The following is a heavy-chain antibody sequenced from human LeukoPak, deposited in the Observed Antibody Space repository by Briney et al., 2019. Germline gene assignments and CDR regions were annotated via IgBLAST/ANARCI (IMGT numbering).Heavy chain of an antibody. CDR2: IRYDGSNK. J-gene: IGHJ5*02. CDR1: GFTFSNYA. CDR3: AKASDTAPHYDILTGYSVSWFDP. Sequence: PGGSLRLSCAASGFTFSNYAIHWVRQAPGKGLEWVAFIRYDGSNKYYADSVKGRFTISRDNSKNTLYLQMNSLRAEDTAVYYCAKASDTAPHYDILTGYSVSWFDPWGQGTLVTVSS. D-gene: IGHD3-9*01. V-gene: IGHV3-30*02.